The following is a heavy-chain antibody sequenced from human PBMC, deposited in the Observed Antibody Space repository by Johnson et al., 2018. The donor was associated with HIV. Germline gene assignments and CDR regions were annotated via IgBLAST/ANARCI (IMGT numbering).Heavy chain of an antibody. CDR2: INQDGSEK. J-gene: IGHJ3*02. CDR3: ARVLRFLEWSLDAFDI. Sequence: VQLVESGGGLEQPGGSLRLSCAASGFTFSDYYMSWIRQAPGKGLEWVANINQDGSEKTYVDSVKGRFTMSRDNAKNSLYLQMNSLRAEDTAVDYCARVLRFLEWSLDAFDIWGQGTMVTVSS. D-gene: IGHD3-3*01. CDR1: GFTFSDYY. V-gene: IGHV3-7*03.